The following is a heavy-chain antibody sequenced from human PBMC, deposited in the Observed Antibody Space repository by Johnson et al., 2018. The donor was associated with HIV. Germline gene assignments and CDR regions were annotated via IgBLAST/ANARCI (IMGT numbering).Heavy chain of an antibody. CDR1: GFTFSSYA. CDR3: ARVGYYVDAFDI. J-gene: IGHJ3*02. CDR2: ISYDGSNK. D-gene: IGHD3-22*01. V-gene: IGHV3-30*04. Sequence: QVKLVESGGGVVQPGRSLRLSCAASGFTFSSYAMHWVRQAPGKGLEWVAVISYDGSNKYYADSVKGRFTISRDNSKNTLYLQMNSLRVEDTAVYYCARVGYYVDAFDIWGQGTMVTVSS.